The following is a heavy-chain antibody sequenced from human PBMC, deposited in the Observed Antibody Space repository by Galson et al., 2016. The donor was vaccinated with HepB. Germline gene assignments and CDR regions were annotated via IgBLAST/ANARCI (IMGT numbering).Heavy chain of an antibody. D-gene: IGHD4-11*01. J-gene: IGHJ3*02. V-gene: IGHV3-30*18. CDR2: IPHDGSNK. CDR3: AKVITVTTIDAFDI. Sequence: SLRLSCAASGFTFSSYAMHWVRQAPGKGLEWVAVIPHDGSNKYYADSVKGRFTISRDNSKNTLYLQMNSLRAEDTAVYYCAKVITVTTIDAFDIWGQGTMVTVSS. CDR1: GFTFSSYA.